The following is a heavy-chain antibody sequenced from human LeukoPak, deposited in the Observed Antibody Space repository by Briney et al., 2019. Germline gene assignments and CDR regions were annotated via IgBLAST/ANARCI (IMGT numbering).Heavy chain of an antibody. D-gene: IGHD6-13*01. Sequence: GGSLRLSCAASGFTFSSYGMHWVRQAPGKGLEGVAVIWYDGSNKYYADSVKGRFTISRGNSKNTLYLQMNSLRAEDTAVYYCAKWAAAGPFDYWGQGTLVTVSS. CDR3: AKWAAAGPFDY. CDR1: GFTFSSYG. CDR2: IWYDGSNK. J-gene: IGHJ4*02. V-gene: IGHV3-33*06.